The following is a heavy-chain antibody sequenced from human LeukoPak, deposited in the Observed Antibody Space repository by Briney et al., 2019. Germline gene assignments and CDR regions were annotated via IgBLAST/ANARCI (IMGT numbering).Heavy chain of an antibody. CDR1: GGSFSGYY. Sequence: PSETLSLTCAVYGGSFSGYYWSWIRQPPGKGLEWIGEITHSGSTNYNPSLKSRVTISVDTSKNQFSLKLSSVTAADTAVYYCARDAPKLRFLEWLSRNDYYYYMDVWGKGTTVTVS. D-gene: IGHD3-3*01. CDR3: ARDAPKLRFLEWLSRNDYYYYMDV. J-gene: IGHJ6*03. CDR2: ITHSGST. V-gene: IGHV4-34*01.